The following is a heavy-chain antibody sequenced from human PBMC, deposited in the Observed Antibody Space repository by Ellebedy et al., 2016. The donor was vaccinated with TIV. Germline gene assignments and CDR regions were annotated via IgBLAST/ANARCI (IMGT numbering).Heavy chain of an antibody. D-gene: IGHD3-22*01. V-gene: IGHV1-18*01. CDR3: ARDSDHYYDSSGYPLVFDY. CDR1: GYTFTSYG. Sequence: AASVKVSCKASGYTFTSYGISWVRQAPGQGLEWMGWISAYNGNTNYAQKLQGRVTMTTDTSTSTAYMELRSLRSDDTAVYYCARDSDHYYDSSGYPLVFDYWGQGTLVTVSS. CDR2: ISAYNGNT. J-gene: IGHJ4*02.